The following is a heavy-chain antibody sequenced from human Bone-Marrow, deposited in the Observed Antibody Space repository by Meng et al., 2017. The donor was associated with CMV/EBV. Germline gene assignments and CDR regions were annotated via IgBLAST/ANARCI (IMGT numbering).Heavy chain of an antibody. CDR1: GFTFSSYS. CDR3: TTASGFWGTHGLDV. CDR2: ITTKADNYAT. D-gene: IGHD3-16*01. Sequence: GGSLRLSCAASGFTFSSYSMNWVRQTSGKGLEWLGRITTKADNYATISGPSVKGRFTMSRDDSKTTAYLHMNSLKTEDTAVYYCTTASGFWGTHGLDVWGQGTTVTVSS. V-gene: IGHV3-73*01. J-gene: IGHJ6*02.